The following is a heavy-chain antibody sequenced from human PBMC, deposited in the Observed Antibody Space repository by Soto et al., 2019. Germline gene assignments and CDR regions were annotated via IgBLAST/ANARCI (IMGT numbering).Heavy chain of an antibody. V-gene: IGHV4-30-4*01. CDR1: GGSIVSGDYC. CDR2: IYYSGST. J-gene: IGHJ5*02. CDR3: ARGGPHYYDSSGPPASWFDP. D-gene: IGHD3-22*01. Sequence: PSETLSLTCTVSGGSIVSGDYCCVWIRQPPWSGLEWIGYIYYSGSTYYNPSLKSRVTISVDTSKNQFSLKLSSVTAADTAVYYCARGGPHYYDSSGPPASWFDPWGQGTLVTVSS.